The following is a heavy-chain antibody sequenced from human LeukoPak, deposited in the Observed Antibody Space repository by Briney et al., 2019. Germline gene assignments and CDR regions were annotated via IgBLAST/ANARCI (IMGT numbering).Heavy chain of an antibody. V-gene: IGHV1-46*01. Sequence: ASVKVSCKASGYSFGDYYIHWVRQAPGQGLEWMGMINPSGGSTNYAQTFQGRVTMTRDMSTSTVYMELSSLRSEDTAVYYCARVHHYFDIAFDYWGQGTLVTVSS. CDR2: INPSGGST. J-gene: IGHJ4*02. CDR1: GYSFGDYY. D-gene: IGHD3-22*01. CDR3: ARVHHYFDIAFDY.